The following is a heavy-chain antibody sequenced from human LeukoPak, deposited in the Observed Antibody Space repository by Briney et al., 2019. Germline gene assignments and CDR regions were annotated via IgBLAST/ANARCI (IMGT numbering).Heavy chain of an antibody. V-gene: IGHV3-74*01. J-gene: IGHJ6*03. CDR3: AKDPFIAAAGTGYYYMDV. Sequence: GGSLRLSCAASGFTFSSYWMHWVRQVPNQGLMWVSRINSDETISEYVDSVNGRFTISRDNAKNTLYLQMNSLRAEDTAVYYCAKDPFIAAAGTGYYYMDVWGKGTTVTISS. CDR1: GFTFSSYW. D-gene: IGHD6-13*01. CDR2: INSDETIS.